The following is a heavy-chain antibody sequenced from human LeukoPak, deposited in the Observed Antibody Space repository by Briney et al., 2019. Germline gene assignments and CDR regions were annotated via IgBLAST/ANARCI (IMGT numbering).Heavy chain of an antibody. CDR3: ARGGDTDYFDY. Sequence: SETLSLTCAVYGGSFSGYYWTWIRQPPGKGLEWIGEINHRGSTNYNTSLKSRVTISVDTSKNQFSLKLSSVTAADTAVYYCARGGDTDYFDYWGQGTLVTVSS. CDR2: INHRGST. D-gene: IGHD5-18*01. V-gene: IGHV4-34*01. J-gene: IGHJ4*02. CDR1: GGSFSGYY.